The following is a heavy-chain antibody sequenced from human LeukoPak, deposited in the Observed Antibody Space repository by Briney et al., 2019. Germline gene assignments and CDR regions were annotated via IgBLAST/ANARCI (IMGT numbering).Heavy chain of an antibody. J-gene: IGHJ3*02. CDR3: ARVDQKRDAFDI. V-gene: IGHV4-34*01. Sequence: PSETLSLTCAVYGGSFSGYYWSWIRQPPGKGLEWIGEINHSGSTNYNPSLKSRVSMSVAKSTNRFSLTLSSVTAADTAVYYCARVDQKRDAFDIWGQGTMVTVSS. CDR2: INHSGST. CDR1: GGSFSGYY.